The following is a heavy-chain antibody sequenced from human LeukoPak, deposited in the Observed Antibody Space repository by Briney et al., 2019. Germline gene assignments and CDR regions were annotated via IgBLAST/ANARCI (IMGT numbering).Heavy chain of an antibody. CDR1: GFTFSDYY. V-gene: IGHV3-11*04. CDR2: ISSSGSTI. D-gene: IGHD4-11*01. J-gene: IGHJ1*01. Sequence: GGSLRLSCAASGFTFSDYYMSWIRQAPGKGLEWVSYISSSGSTIYYADSVKGRFTISRDNSKNTLYLQMNSLRAEDTAVYYCAKDRLQYRNLAEYFQHWGQGTLVTVSS. CDR3: AKDRLQYRNLAEYFQH.